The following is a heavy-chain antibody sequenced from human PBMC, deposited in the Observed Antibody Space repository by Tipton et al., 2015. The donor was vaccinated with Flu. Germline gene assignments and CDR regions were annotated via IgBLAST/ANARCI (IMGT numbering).Heavy chain of an antibody. J-gene: IGHJ3*02. CDR2: TNQDESEK. Sequence: GSLRLSCAASGFTISNYWMNWVRQAPGKGLEWVANTNQDESEKYYVDSVRGRFIISRDNAQNSLYLQMNSLRAEDTAVYYCAGELRFGEFDAFDIWGQG. D-gene: IGHD3-10*01. V-gene: IGHV3-7*01. CDR3: AGELRFGEFDAFDI. CDR1: GFTISNYW.